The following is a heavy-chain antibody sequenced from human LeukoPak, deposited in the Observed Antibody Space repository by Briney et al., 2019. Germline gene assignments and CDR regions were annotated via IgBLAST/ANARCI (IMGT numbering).Heavy chain of an antibody. V-gene: IGHV3-74*01. CDR2: INSDGSST. CDR1: GFTFSSCW. Sequence: GGSLRLSCAASGFTFSSCWMHWVRQAPGKGLVWVSRINSDGSSTSYADSVKGRFTISRDNAKNTLYLQMDSLRAEDTAVYYCARDLLGNSGSYLRHPNGPPFDYWGQGTLVTVSS. D-gene: IGHD1-26*01. J-gene: IGHJ4*02. CDR3: ARDLLGNSGSYLRHPNGPPFDY.